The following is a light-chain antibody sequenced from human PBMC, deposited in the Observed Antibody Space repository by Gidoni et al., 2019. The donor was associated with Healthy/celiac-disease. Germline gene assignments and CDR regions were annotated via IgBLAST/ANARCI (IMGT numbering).Light chain of an antibody. CDR1: QSISSY. CDR3: QQSYSTHPIT. J-gene: IGKJ5*01. V-gene: IGKV1-39*01. Sequence: IQITKSPSSLSPSVGARVTITCRAIQSISSYLNWYQQKPGKAPKLLIYAAASLQSGVPSRFSGSGYGTDVTLTISSLQPEDFATYYCQQSYSTHPITFGQGTRLEIK. CDR2: AAA.